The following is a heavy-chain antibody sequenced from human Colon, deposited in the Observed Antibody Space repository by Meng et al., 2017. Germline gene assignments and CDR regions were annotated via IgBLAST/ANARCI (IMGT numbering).Heavy chain of an antibody. D-gene: IGHD1-26*01. J-gene: IGHJ4*02. V-gene: IGHV4-61*01. CDR2: AST. CDR1: GGFVSSACYQ. Sequence: QVQLPESVPGLVRHSESLALICSVSGGFVSSACYQWRWIRQPPGKGLEWIGYASTNYNPSLKSRVTISVDTSKNQFSLRLTSVTAADTAAYYCARDHMGSLDYWGQGILVTVSS. CDR3: ARDHMGSLDY.